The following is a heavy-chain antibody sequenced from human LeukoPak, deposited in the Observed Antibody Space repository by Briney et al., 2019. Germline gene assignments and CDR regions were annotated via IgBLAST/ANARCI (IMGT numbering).Heavy chain of an antibody. CDR2: IYYSGST. D-gene: IGHD3-10*01. Sequence: SETLPLTCTVSGASISSTSYYWSWIRQPPGKGLEWIGYIYYSGSTNYNPSLKSRVTISVDTSKNQFSLKLSSVTAADTAVYYCARATDYYGSGSLIDYWGQGTLVTVSS. V-gene: IGHV4-61*01. CDR1: GASISSTSYY. J-gene: IGHJ4*02. CDR3: ARATDYYGSGSLIDY.